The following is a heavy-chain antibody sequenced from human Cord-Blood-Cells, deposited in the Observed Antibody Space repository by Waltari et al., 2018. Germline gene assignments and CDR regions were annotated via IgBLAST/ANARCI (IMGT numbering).Heavy chain of an antibody. V-gene: IGHV1-18*01. CDR2: ISAYNGNT. Sequence: QVQLVQSGAEVKKPGASVKVSCKASGYTFTSYGISWVRQAPGQGLEWMGWISAYNGNTNYAQKLQCRVTMTTDTSTSTAYMELRSLRSDDTAVYYCARDRHCSGGSCYSAWFDPWGQGTLVTVSS. CDR1: GYTFTSYG. CDR3: ARDRHCSGGSCYSAWFDP. J-gene: IGHJ5*02. D-gene: IGHD2-15*01.